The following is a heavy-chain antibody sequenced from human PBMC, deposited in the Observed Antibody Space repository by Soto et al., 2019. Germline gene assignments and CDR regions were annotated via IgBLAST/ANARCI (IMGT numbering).Heavy chain of an antibody. Sequence: PGGSLRLSCAASGFTFSSYGMQWVRQAPGKGLEWVAVIWYDGSNKYYADSVKGRFTISRDNSKNTLYLQMNSLRAEDTAVYYCARDDFWSGYSFDYWGQGTLVT. D-gene: IGHD3-3*01. CDR2: IWYDGSNK. CDR1: GFTFSSYG. CDR3: ARDDFWSGYSFDY. J-gene: IGHJ4*02. V-gene: IGHV3-33*01.